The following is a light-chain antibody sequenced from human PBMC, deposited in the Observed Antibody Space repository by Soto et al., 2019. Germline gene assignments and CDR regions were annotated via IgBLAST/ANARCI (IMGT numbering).Light chain of an antibody. CDR1: NNDVGAYNY. J-gene: IGLJ2*01. CDR3: SSYAGSNNLV. CDR2: EVS. V-gene: IGLV2-8*01. Sequence: QSALTQPASVSGSPGQSITISCTGSNNDVGAYNYVSWYQQHPGKAPKLIIYEVSKRPSGVPDRFSGSKSGNTASLTVSGLQAEDEADYYCSSYAGSNNLVFGGGTKLTVL.